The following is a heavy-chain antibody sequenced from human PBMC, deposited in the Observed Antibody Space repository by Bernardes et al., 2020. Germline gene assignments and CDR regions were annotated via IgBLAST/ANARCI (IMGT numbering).Heavy chain of an antibody. Sequence: GGSLRRSCAVSGSTVSSNYMAWVRQAPGKGLEWVAVLYSGGSRRYADSVKGRFTISRDNSNNILYLQMDSLRADDTAVYFCAREESSSWVSYYYYALDVWGQGTSVTVSS. V-gene: IGHV3-66*01. CDR2: LYSGGSR. J-gene: IGHJ6*02. D-gene: IGHD6-13*01. CDR3: AREESSSWVSYYYYALDV. CDR1: GSTVSSNY.